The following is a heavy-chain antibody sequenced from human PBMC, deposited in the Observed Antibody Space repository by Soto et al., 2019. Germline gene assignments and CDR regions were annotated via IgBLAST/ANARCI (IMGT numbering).Heavy chain of an antibody. CDR3: AKVDLSYYDSSGYRGYLDY. D-gene: IGHD3-22*01. J-gene: IGHJ4*02. V-gene: IGHV3-33*06. Sequence: GGSLRLSCAASGFTFSSYGMHWVRQAPGKGLEWVAAIWDDGSNKYYADSVKGRFTISRDNSKNTLYLQMNSLRAEDTAVYYCAKVDLSYYDSSGYRGYLDYWGQGTLVTVSS. CDR2: IWDDGSNK. CDR1: GFTFSSYG.